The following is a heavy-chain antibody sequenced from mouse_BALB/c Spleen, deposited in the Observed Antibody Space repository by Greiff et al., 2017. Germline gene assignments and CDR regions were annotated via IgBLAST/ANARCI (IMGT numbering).Heavy chain of an antibody. CDR3: ARGGNYTNYYAMDY. Sequence: VKQRPGQGLEWIGEINPSNGRTNYNEKFKSKATLTVDKSSSTAYMQLSSLTSEDSAVYYCARGGNYTNYYAMDYWGQGTSVTVSS. D-gene: IGHD2-1*01. CDR2: INPSNGRT. J-gene: IGHJ4*01. V-gene: IGHV1S81*02.